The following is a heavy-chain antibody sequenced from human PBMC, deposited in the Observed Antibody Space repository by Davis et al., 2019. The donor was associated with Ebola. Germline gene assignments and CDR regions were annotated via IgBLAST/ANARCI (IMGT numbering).Heavy chain of an antibody. CDR2: IWYDGSNK. V-gene: IGHV3-33*08. Sequence: GGSLRLSCAASGFTFSSYAMHWVRQAAGKGLEWVAVIWYDGSNKYYADSVKGRFTISRDNSKNTLYLQMNSLRAEDTAVYYCARSGLSFGVVKYHYGMDVWGKGTTVTVSS. CDR1: GFTFSSYA. CDR3: ARSGLSFGVVKYHYGMDV. D-gene: IGHD3-3*01. J-gene: IGHJ6*04.